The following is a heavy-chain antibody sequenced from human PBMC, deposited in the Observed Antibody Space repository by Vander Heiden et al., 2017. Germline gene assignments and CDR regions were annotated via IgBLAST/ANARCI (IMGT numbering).Heavy chain of an antibody. D-gene: IGHD6-19*01. CDR1: GFTFDDYG. CDR3: VRDGLSSGFDF. J-gene: IGHJ4*02. CDR2: ITRNGAGT. V-gene: IGHV3-20*01. Sequence: EVQLVESGGGVVRPGASLRLSCADFGFTFDDYGMSWVRQAPGKGPEWVSGITRNGAGTGYADSVQCRFTISRDNAKNSLYLQMNSLRAEDTALYHCVRDGLSSGFDFWGQGTLVTVSS.